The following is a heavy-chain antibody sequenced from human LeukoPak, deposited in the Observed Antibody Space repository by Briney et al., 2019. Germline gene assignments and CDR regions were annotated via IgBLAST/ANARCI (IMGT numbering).Heavy chain of an antibody. CDR2: MNPNSGNT. V-gene: IGHV1-8*02. J-gene: IGHJ4*02. D-gene: IGHD6-6*01. CDR3: ASGGPSSSSDY. Sequence: ASVKVSCKTSGYTFTGYYMHWVRQAPGQGLEWMGWMNPNSGNTGYAQKFQGRVTMTRNTSISTAYMELSSLRSEDTAVYYCASGGPSSSSDYWGQGTLVTVSS. CDR1: GYTFTGYY.